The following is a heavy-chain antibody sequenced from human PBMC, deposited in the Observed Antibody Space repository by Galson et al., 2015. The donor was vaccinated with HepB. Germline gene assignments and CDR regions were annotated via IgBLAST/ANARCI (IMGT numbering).Heavy chain of an antibody. CDR3: ARDRVATIDFDY. CDR1: GFTFSSYA. J-gene: IGHJ4*02. CDR2: ISYDGSNK. D-gene: IGHD5-12*01. V-gene: IGHV3-30-3*01. Sequence: LRLSYAASGFTFSSYAMHWVRQAPGKGLEWVAVISYDGSNKYYADSVKGRFTISRDNAKNSLYLQMNSLRADDTAVYYCARDRVATIDFDYWGQGTLVTVSS.